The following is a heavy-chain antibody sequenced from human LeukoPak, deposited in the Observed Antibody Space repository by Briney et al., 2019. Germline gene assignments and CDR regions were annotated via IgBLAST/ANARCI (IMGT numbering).Heavy chain of an antibody. V-gene: IGHV3-23*01. CDR2: ISGSGGST. J-gene: IGHJ3*02. D-gene: IGHD3-10*01. CDR1: GFTFDDYG. CDR3: ATYYYGSGSYWVNAFDI. Sequence: GGSLRLSCAASGFTFDDYGMSWVRQAPGKGLEWVSAISGSGGSTYYADSVKGRFTISRDNSKNTLYLQMNSLRAEDTAVYYCATYYYGSGSYWVNAFDIWGQGTMVTVSS.